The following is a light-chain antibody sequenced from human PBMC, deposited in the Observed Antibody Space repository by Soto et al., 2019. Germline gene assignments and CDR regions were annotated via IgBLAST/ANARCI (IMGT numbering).Light chain of an antibody. CDR3: QQYNNWPFT. CDR2: GAS. Sequence: EIVMTQSPATLSVSPGERATLSCRASQSVNSNLAWYQQKPGQAPRLLIYGASTRATGIPARFSGSGSGTEFTLTISSQQSEDFAVYYCQQYNNWPFTFGPGTKVDIK. CDR1: QSVNSN. J-gene: IGKJ3*01. V-gene: IGKV3-15*01.